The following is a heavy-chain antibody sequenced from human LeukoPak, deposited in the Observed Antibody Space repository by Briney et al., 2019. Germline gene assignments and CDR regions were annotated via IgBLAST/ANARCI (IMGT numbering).Heavy chain of an antibody. V-gene: IGHV3-7*01. CDR3: ARDGSSPLVPAATFDY. CDR2: IKQDGSEK. CDR1: GFTFSSYW. Sequence: PGGSLRLSCAASGFTFSSYWMSWVRQAPGKGLEWVANIKQDGSEKYYVDSVKGRFTISRDNAENSLYLQMNSLRAEDTAVYYCARDGSSPLVPAATFDYWGQGTLVTVSS. J-gene: IGHJ4*02. D-gene: IGHD2-2*01.